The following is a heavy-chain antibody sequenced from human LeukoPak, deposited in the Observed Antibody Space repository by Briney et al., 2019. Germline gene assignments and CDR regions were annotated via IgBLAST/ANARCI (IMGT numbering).Heavy chain of an antibody. J-gene: IGHJ3*02. CDR2: IKPDGSDK. CDR3: ARDKGGSGSFDI. CDR1: GFTFSSYW. Sequence: GGSLRLSCAASGFTFSSYWMSWIRQAPGKGLEWVVQIKPDGSDKYYVDSVKGRFTISRDNAKNSLNLQMNSLRAEDTAVYYCARDKGGSGSFDIWGQGTMVTVSS. D-gene: IGHD3-10*01. V-gene: IGHV3-7*01.